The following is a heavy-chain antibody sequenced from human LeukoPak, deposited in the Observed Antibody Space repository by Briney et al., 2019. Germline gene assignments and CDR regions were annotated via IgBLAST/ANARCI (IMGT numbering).Heavy chain of an antibody. CDR3: ASVGGYSTQYFQH. D-gene: IGHD3-22*01. CDR1: GGTFISYA. V-gene: IGHV1-69*05. CDR2: IIPIFGTA. J-gene: IGHJ1*01. Sequence: ASVKVSCKASGGTFISYAISWVRQAPGQGLEWMGGIIPIFGTANYAQKFQGRVTITTDESTSTAHMELSSLRSEDTAVYYCASVGGYSTQYFQHWGQGTLVTVSS.